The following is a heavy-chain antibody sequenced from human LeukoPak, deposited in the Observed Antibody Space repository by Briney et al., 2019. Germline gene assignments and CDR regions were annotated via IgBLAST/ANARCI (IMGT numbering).Heavy chain of an antibody. Sequence: PSETLSLTCTVSGGSISSYYWSWIRQPPGKGLEWIGYIYYSGSTNYNPSLKSRVTISVDTSKNQFSLKLSSVTAADTAVYYCARPFMGGNPDAFDIWGQGTMVTVSS. CDR1: GGSISSYY. J-gene: IGHJ3*02. V-gene: IGHV4-59*01. CDR3: ARPFMGGNPDAFDI. D-gene: IGHD4-23*01. CDR2: IYYSGST.